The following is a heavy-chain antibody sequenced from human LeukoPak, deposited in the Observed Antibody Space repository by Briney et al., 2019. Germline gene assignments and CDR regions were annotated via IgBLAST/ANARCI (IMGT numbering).Heavy chain of an antibody. CDR2: IYHSGST. D-gene: IGHD3-10*01. CDR1: GDSISRSDYS. V-gene: IGHV4-30-2*01. Sequence: SETLSLTCTVSGDSISRSDYSWSWIRQPPGKGLEWVGYIYHSGSTYYNPSLRSRVTMSIDRSKNQFSLKLPSVTAADTAVYYCARVGSGDAFDIWGQGTMVTVSS. J-gene: IGHJ3*02. CDR3: ARVGSGDAFDI.